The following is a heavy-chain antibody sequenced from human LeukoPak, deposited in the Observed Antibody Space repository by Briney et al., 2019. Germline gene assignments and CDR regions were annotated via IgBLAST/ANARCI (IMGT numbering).Heavy chain of an antibody. Sequence: ASVKVSCKASGYTFTGYYMHWVRQAPGQGLEWMGWINPNSGGTNYAQKFQGRVTMTRDTSISTAYMELSSLRSEDTAVYYCARTPLRYFDWLLYFDYWGQGTLVTVSS. D-gene: IGHD3-9*01. CDR3: ARTPLRYFDWLLYFDY. V-gene: IGHV1-2*02. CDR2: INPNSGGT. J-gene: IGHJ4*02. CDR1: GYTFTGYY.